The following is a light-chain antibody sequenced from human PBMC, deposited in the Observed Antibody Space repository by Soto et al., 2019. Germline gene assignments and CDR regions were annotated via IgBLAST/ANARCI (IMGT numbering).Light chain of an antibody. CDR1: SGHSNYK. J-gene: IGLJ1*01. Sequence: QPVLTQPPSASASLGASVTLTCTLSSGHSNYKVDWYQQRPGKGPRFVMRVGTGGIVGSKGDGIPDRFSVLGSGLNRYLTIKNIQEEDESDFYCGADHGSGSNFVYVFGTGTKLTVL. CDR3: GADHGSGSNFVYV. V-gene: IGLV9-49*01. CDR2: VGTGGIVG.